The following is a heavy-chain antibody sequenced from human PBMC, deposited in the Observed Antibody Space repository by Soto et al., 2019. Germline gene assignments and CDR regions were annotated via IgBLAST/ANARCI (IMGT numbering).Heavy chain of an antibody. CDR2: ITGSGSTT. D-gene: IGHD2-21*01. Sequence: PGGSLRLSCAASGFTYSSYVMSWVRQAPGKGLEWVSSITGSGSTTYYVDSVKGRFTVSRDNTKNTLYLQMSALRAEDSALYFFAIHFGGTQSHFNFRGQGVLVSVS. J-gene: IGHJ4*02. CDR3: AIHFGGTQSHFNF. V-gene: IGHV3-23*01. CDR1: GFTYSSYV.